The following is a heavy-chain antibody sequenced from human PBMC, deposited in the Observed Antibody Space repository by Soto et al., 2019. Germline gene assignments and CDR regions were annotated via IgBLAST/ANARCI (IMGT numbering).Heavy chain of an antibody. V-gene: IGHV3-74*01. CDR2: INSDGSST. J-gene: IGHJ4*02. CDR3: VRTSLVVAAATREDY. D-gene: IGHD2-15*01. Sequence: GGSLRPSCAASGFTFRIYWMHWVRQAPGKGLVWVSRINSDGSSTSYADSVKGRFTISRDNAKNTLYLQMNSLRAEDTAVYYCVRTSLVVAAATREDYWGQGT. CDR1: GFTFRIYW.